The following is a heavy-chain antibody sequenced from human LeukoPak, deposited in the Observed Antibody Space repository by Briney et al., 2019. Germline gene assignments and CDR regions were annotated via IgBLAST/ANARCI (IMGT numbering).Heavy chain of an antibody. J-gene: IGHJ3*01. CDR2: IYWDDDK. Sequence: SGPTLVNPTQTLTLTCTFSGFSLSTSGVGVGWIRQPPGKALEWLALIYWDDDKRYSPSLKSRLTITKDASKNQVVLTMTNMDPVDTATYYCAHRPLLLSKNDAFDVWGQGTMVTVSS. CDR3: AHRPLLLSKNDAFDV. D-gene: IGHD3-10*01. CDR1: GFSLSTSGVG. V-gene: IGHV2-5*02.